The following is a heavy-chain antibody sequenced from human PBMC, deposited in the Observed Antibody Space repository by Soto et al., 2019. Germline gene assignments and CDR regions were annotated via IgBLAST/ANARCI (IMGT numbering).Heavy chain of an antibody. CDR2: ISNDGSNK. D-gene: IGHD1-26*01. CDR1: GFSFSTYG. CDR3: AKGCGNYWAFDY. Sequence: QVHLVESGGGVVQPGRSLRLSCAASGFSFSTYGMHWVRQAPGKGLEWVAFISNDGSNKYYADSVKGRFTISRDNSKHSLCQTMTSLRAEDTAVYYCAKGCGNYWAFDYWGQGTLVTVSS. V-gene: IGHV3-30*18. J-gene: IGHJ4*02.